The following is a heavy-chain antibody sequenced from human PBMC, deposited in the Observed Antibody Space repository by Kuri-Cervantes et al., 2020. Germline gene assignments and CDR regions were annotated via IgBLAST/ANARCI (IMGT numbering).Heavy chain of an antibody. D-gene: IGHD6-19*01. CDR2: INWNSNHI. CDR1: GFIFDEYA. Sequence: SLKISCVVSGFIFDEYAMHWVRQVPGMGLEWVSGINWNSNHIGYADSVKGRFTIPRDKSKNTLYLQMNSLRAEDKAVYYCARAVAGTCWGQGTLVTVSS. J-gene: IGHJ4*02. V-gene: IGHV3-9*01. CDR3: ARAVAGTC.